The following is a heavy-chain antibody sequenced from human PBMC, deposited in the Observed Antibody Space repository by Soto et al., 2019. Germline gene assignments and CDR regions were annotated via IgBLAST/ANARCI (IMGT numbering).Heavy chain of an antibody. CDR3: ARRRGPRREYSSSRPNWFDP. CDR1: GGSFSGYY. CDR2: INHSGST. D-gene: IGHD6-13*01. V-gene: IGHV4-34*01. J-gene: IGHJ5*02. Sequence: QVQLQQWGAGLLKPSETQSLTCAVYGGSFSGYYWSWIRQPPGKGLEWIGEINHSGSTNYNPSLKSRVTISVDTSKNQFSLKLSSVTAADTAVYYCARRRGPRREYSSSRPNWFDPWGQGTLVTVSS.